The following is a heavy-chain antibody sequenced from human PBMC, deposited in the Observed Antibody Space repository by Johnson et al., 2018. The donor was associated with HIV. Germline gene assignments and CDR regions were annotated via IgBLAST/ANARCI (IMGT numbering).Heavy chain of an antibody. CDR1: GFTFSSYG. CDR2: IWYDGSNK. Sequence: VQLVESGGGVVQPGRSLRLSCAASGFTFSSYGMHWVRQAPGKGLEWVAVIWYDGSNKYYADSVKGRFTISRENAKNSLYLQMNSLRAGDTAVYYCTTDKGVAAAGGGSFGAFDIWGQGTMVTVSS. CDR3: TTDKGVAAAGGGSFGAFDI. D-gene: IGHD6-13*01. V-gene: IGHV3-33*01. J-gene: IGHJ3*02.